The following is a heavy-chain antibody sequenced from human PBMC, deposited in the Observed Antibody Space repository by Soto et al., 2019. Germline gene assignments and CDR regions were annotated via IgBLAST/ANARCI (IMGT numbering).Heavy chain of an antibody. CDR3: ARAYGDYERNDWFDP. CDR1: GGSISSGDYY. CDR2: IYYSGST. V-gene: IGHV4-30-4*01. J-gene: IGHJ5*02. D-gene: IGHD4-17*01. Sequence: QVQLQESGPGLVKPSQTLSLTCTVSGGSISSGDYYWSWIRQPPGKGLEWIGYIYYSGSTYYNPSIKSRVTISVDTSKNPFSLKLSSVTAADTAVYYCARAYGDYERNDWFDPWGQGTLVTVSS.